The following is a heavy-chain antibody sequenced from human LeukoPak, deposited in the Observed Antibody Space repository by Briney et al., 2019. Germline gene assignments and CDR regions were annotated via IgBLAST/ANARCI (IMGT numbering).Heavy chain of an antibody. CDR1: GFTFSSYS. V-gene: IGHV3-48*01. CDR2: ISSSSSTI. D-gene: IGHD1-26*01. Sequence: GGSLRLSCAASGFTFSSYSMNWVRQAPGKGLEWVSYISSSSSTIYYADSVKGRFTISRDNAKNSLYLQMNSLRAEDTAVYYCAKDRGSWSYGGFDYWGQGILVTVSS. CDR3: AKDRGSWSYGGFDY. J-gene: IGHJ4*02.